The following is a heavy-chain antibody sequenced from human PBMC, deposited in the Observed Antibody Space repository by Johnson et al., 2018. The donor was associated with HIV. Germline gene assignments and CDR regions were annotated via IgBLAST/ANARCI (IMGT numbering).Heavy chain of an antibody. D-gene: IGHD1-26*01. V-gene: IGHV3-30*02. J-gene: IGHJ3*02. Sequence: NKYYADSVKGRFTISRDNSKNTLYLQMNSLRAEDTAVYYCAAYSGRNAFDIWGQGTMVTVSS. CDR2: NK. CDR3: AAYSGRNAFDI.